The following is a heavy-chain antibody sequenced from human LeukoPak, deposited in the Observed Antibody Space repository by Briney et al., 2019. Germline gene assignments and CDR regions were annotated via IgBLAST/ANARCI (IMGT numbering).Heavy chain of an antibody. CDR1: GYTFTSYG. Sequence: ASVKVSCKASGYTFTSYGISWVRQAPGQGLEWMGWISAYNGNTNYAQKLQGRVTMTTDTSTSTAYMELRSLRSVDTAVYYCARGGDYYDSSGYSDYWGQGTLVTVSS. J-gene: IGHJ4*02. CDR3: ARGGDYYDSSGYSDY. V-gene: IGHV1-18*01. D-gene: IGHD3-22*01. CDR2: ISAYNGNT.